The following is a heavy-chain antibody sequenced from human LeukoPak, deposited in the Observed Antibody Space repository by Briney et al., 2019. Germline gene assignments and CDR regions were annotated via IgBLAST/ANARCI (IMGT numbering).Heavy chain of an antibody. CDR1: GYTFTSYD. V-gene: IGHV1-8*01. Sequence: ASVKVSCKASGYTFTSYDINWVRQATGQGLEWMGWMNPNSGNTGYAQKFQGRVTMTRNTSISTAYMELSSLRSEDTAVYYCARGLWILDHYYYYGMDVWGQGTTATVSS. D-gene: IGHD3/OR15-3a*01. CDR3: ARGLWILDHYYYYGMDV. J-gene: IGHJ6*02. CDR2: MNPNSGNT.